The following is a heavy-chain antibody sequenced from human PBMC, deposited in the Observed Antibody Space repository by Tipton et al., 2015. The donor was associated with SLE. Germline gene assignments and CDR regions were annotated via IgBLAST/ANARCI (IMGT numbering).Heavy chain of an antibody. CDR3: ARGHPGIDY. V-gene: IGHV4-59*12. Sequence: TLSLTCTVSGGSISSYYWSWIRQPPGKGLEWIGYIYYSGSTNYNPSLKSRVTISVDTSKNQFSLKLSSVTAADTAVYYCARGHPGIDYWGQGTLVTVSS. D-gene: IGHD6-13*01. CDR2: IYYSGST. CDR1: GGSISSYY. J-gene: IGHJ4*02.